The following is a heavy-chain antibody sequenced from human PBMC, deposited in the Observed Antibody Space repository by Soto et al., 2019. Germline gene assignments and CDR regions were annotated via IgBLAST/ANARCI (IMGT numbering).Heavy chain of an antibody. CDR1: GGSISSYY. J-gene: IGHJ4*02. CDR2: VYYSGST. CDR3: ARSIAVAGPLHY. V-gene: IGHV4-59*01. Sequence: SETLSLTCTVSGGSISSYYWSWIRQPPGKGLEWIGYVYYSGSTNYNPSLKSRVTISVDTSKNQFSLKLSSVTAADTAVYYCARSIAVAGPLHYCGQGTRVTVYS. D-gene: IGHD6-19*01.